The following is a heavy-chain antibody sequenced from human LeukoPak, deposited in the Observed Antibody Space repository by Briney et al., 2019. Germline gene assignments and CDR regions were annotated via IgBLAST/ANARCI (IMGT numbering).Heavy chain of an antibody. CDR3: ARMEMDPAMVTNYFDY. CDR2: THPSGGGT. J-gene: IGHJ4*02. V-gene: IGHV1-46*01. D-gene: IGHD5-18*01. Sequence: ASVKISCKASGYTFRGNYIHWLRQAPGQGLEWMGVTHPSGGGTNQAPKFQGRVTMTRDTSTATVFMEPSSLTSEDTATYYCARMEMDPAMVTNYFDYWGQGTLVTVSS. CDR1: GYTFRGNY.